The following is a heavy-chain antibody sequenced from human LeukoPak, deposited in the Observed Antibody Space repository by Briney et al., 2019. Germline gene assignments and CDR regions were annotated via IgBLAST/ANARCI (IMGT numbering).Heavy chain of an antibody. J-gene: IGHJ4*02. CDR1: GFTFSSYW. V-gene: IGHV3-7*01. Sequence: GGSLRLSCAASGFTFSSYWMSWVRQAPGKGLEWLANIKQDGSEKSYLDSVRGRFSISRDNAWNSLYLQMNSLRVEDTAVYYCARGSNNGWYSSVPEDYWGQGTLVTVSS. D-gene: IGHD6-19*01. CDR2: IKQDGSEK. CDR3: ARGSNNGWYSSVPEDY.